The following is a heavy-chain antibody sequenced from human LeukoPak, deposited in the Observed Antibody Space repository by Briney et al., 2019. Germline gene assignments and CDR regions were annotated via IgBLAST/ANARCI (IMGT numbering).Heavy chain of an antibody. D-gene: IGHD6-13*01. V-gene: IGHV4-39*01. CDR2: LYYGVNT. Sequence: SETLSLTCTVSGDSVTTTNFYWGWIRQAPGKGLEWIGSLYYGVNTYYKPSLKSRVTISVDTSLDQFSLILTSVTAADTGVYYCARLRVQQLASSYYMDVWGKGTTVTVSS. CDR1: GDSVTTTNFY. J-gene: IGHJ6*03. CDR3: ARLRVQQLASSYYMDV.